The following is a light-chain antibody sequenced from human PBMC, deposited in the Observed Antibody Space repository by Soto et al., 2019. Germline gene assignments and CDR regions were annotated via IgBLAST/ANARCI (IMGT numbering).Light chain of an antibody. CDR1: SSDVGGYKY. V-gene: IGLV2-14*01. CDR2: EVS. J-gene: IGLJ2*01. CDR3: SSYSSGSTLVV. Sequence: QLVLTQPASVSGSPGQSITISCTGTSSDVGGYKYVSWYQQHPGKAPKLMIYEVSNRPSGVSNRFSGSKSGNTASLTISGLQSEDEADYYCSSYSSGSTLVVFGGGTKLTVL.